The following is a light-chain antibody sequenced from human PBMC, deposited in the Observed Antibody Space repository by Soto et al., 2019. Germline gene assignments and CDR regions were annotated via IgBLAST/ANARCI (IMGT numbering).Light chain of an antibody. CDR3: RQFHDLPIT. CDR1: QDISIF. CDR2: DAA. V-gene: IGKV1-33*01. J-gene: IGKJ5*01. Sequence: DIQLTQSPPSLSTSIGDRVTITCQATQDISIFLNWYQQKPGKAPDLLLYDAAILETGVPSRFSGSGSGTDFTFTISGLQPEDLATYYCRQFHDLPITFGQGTRLEIK.